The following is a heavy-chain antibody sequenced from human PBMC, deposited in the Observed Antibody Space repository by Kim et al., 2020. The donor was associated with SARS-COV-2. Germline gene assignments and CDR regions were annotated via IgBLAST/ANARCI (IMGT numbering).Heavy chain of an antibody. CDR1: GFTFSSYA. J-gene: IGHJ6*02. Sequence: GGSLRLSCAASGFTFSSYAMSWVRQAPGKGLEWVSAISGSGGSTYYADSVKGRFTISRDNSKNTLYLQMNSLRAEDTAVYYCAKVGGFDWLSYYYYYGMDVWGQGTTVTVSS. CDR2: ISGSGGST. V-gene: IGHV3-23*01. CDR3: AKVGGFDWLSYYYYYGMDV. D-gene: IGHD3-9*01.